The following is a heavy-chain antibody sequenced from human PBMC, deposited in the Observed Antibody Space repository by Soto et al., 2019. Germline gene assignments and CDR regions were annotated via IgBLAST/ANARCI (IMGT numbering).Heavy chain of an antibody. J-gene: IGHJ6*02. V-gene: IGHV3-9*01. CDR1: GFTFDDYA. CDR2: ITWNSGNK. Sequence: EVQLVESGGDLVQPGRSLRLSCAASGFTFDDYAMHWVRQAPGKGLEWFSGITWNSGNKGYADSVKGRFTISRDNAKNFLYLEMNSLRAEDTALYYCAKEAGLVRFFDWLSNGLDVWGQGTAVTVS. D-gene: IGHD3-9*01. CDR3: AKEAGLVRFFDWLSNGLDV.